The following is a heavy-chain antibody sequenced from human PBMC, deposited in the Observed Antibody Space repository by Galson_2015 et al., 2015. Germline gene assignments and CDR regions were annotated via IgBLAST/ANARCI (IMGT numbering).Heavy chain of an antibody. CDR3: ARRGRMVAAAYYYYYYGMDV. CDR1: GYSFTSYW. D-gene: IGHD6-13*01. V-gene: IGHV5-51*03. CDR2: IYPGDSDT. J-gene: IGHJ6*02. Sequence: QSGAEVKKPGESLRISCKGSGYSFTSYWIGWVRQMPGKGLEWMGIIYPGDSDTRYSPSFQGQVTISADKSISTAYLQWCSLKASDTAMYYCARRGRMVAAAYYYYYYGMDVWGQGTTVTVSS.